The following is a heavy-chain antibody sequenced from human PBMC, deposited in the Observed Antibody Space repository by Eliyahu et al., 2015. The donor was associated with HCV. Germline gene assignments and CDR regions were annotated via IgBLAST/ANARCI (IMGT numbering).Heavy chain of an antibody. V-gene: IGHV3-9*01. CDR1: GYTFGXYG. D-gene: IGHD2/OR15-2a*01. Sequence: EVHLVESGGGLVQPGMSLRLSCVASGYTFGXYGIHWVRQVPGKGLEWVAGISWNSDISDYGESVKGRFTISRDNAKNSLYLQMNSLRPEDTAFYFCAKDPRRLLYDEGREYFFDFWGQGIPVTVSA. J-gene: IGHJ4*02. CDR2: ISWNSDIS. CDR3: AKDPRRLLYDEGREYFFDF.